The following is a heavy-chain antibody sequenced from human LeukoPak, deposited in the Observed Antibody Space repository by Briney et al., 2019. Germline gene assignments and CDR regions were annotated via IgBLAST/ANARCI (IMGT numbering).Heavy chain of an antibody. V-gene: IGHV4-39*01. CDR1: GGSVSSSIYY. D-gene: IGHD3-10*01. J-gene: IGHJ4*02. CDR2: MSYSGST. Sequence: KPSETLSLTCTVSGGSVSSSIYYWGWIRQPPGKGLEWIGSMSYSGSTYYNPSLKSRVTISVDTSKNQFSLKLSSVTAADTAVYYCARTRYYYNSRSYGAPYYFDYWGQGTLVTVSS. CDR3: ARTRYYYNSRSYGAPYYFDY.